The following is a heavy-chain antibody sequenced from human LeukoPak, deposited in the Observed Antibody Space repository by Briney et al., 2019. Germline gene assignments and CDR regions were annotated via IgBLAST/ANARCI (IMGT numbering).Heavy chain of an antibody. D-gene: IGHD6-19*01. J-gene: IGHJ6*02. CDR1: GYTFTSYG. CDR2: ISPYNGNT. V-gene: IGHV1-18*01. CDR3: ARGTVAVNYYDYGMYV. Sequence: GASVKVSCKASGYTFTSYGISWVRQAPGQGLEWMGWISPYNGNTNYAQKLQGRVTMTTDTSTSTAYMELRSLRSDDTAVYYCARGTVAVNYYDYGMYVWGQGTTVTVSS.